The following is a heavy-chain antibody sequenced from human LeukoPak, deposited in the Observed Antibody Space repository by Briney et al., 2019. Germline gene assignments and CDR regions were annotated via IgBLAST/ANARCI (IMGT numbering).Heavy chain of an antibody. D-gene: IGHD3-22*01. Sequence: GGSLRLSCAASGFTFSRYAMSWVRQAPGKGLEWVSAISGSGGSTYYADSLKGRFTISRDNAKNSLYLQMNSLRAEDTAVYYCARTAYYYDSSGYDDAFDIWGQGTMVTVSS. V-gene: IGHV3-23*01. J-gene: IGHJ3*02. CDR1: GFTFSRYA. CDR3: ARTAYYYDSSGYDDAFDI. CDR2: ISGSGGST.